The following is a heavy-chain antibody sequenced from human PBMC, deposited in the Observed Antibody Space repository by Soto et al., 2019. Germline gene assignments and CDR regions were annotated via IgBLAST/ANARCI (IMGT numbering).Heavy chain of an antibody. CDR2: ISGSGGST. CDR3: AKDRVVRGVIPVSFDY. D-gene: IGHD3-10*01. J-gene: IGHJ4*02. Sequence: GGSLRLSCAASGFTFSSYAMSWVRQAPGKGLEWVSAISGSGGSTYYADSVKGRFTVSRDNSKNTLYLQMNSLRAEDTAVYYCAKDRVVRGVIPVSFDYWGQGTLVTVSS. CDR1: GFTFSSYA. V-gene: IGHV3-23*01.